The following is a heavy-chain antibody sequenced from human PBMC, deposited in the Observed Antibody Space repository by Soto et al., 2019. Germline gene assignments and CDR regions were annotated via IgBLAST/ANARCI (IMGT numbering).Heavy chain of an antibody. CDR3: ATTLYGSGTYYSSYPPLY. D-gene: IGHD3-10*01. Sequence: PSETLSLTCAVSGGSISSSGYYWSWIRQHPGKGLEWIGYIYYSGSTYYYNPSLKSRVTISVDNSKNTLYLQMNSLRAEDTAVYYCATTLYGSGTYYSSYPPLYWGQGTLVTVS. CDR2: IYYSGSTY. CDR1: GGSISSSGYY. J-gene: IGHJ4*02. V-gene: IGHV4-31*11.